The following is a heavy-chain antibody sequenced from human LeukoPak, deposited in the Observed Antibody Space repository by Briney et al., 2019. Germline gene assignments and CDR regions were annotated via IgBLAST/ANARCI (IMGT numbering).Heavy chain of an antibody. D-gene: IGHD2-15*01. CDR2: ISGSGGST. CDR3: ANGYCSGGSCYLDY. V-gene: IGHV3-23*01. CDR1: GFTFSSYA. Sequence: GGSLRLSCAASGFTFSSYAMNWVRQAPGKGLEWVSAISGSGGSTYYADSVKGRFTISRDNSKNTLYLQMNSLRAEDTAVYYCANGYCSGGSCYLDYWGQGTLVTVSS. J-gene: IGHJ4*02.